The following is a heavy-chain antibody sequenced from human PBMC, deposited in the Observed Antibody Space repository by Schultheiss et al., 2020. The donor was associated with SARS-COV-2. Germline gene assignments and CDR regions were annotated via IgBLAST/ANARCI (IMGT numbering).Heavy chain of an antibody. V-gene: IGHV4-59*12. Sequence: SQTLSLTCTVSGGSISSYYWSWIRQPPGKGLEWIGYIYYSGSTNYNPSLMSRVTISVDTSKNQFSLKLSSVTAADTAVYYCARGPNCSGGSCYSGYWGQGTLVTVSS. CDR2: IYYSGST. D-gene: IGHD2-15*01. CDR3: ARGPNCSGGSCYSGY. CDR1: GGSISSYY. J-gene: IGHJ4*02.